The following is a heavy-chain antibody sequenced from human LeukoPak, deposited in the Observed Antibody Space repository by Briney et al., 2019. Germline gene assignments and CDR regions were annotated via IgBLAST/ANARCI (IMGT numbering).Heavy chain of an antibody. J-gene: IGHJ1*01. V-gene: IGHV4-59*08. D-gene: IGHD3-22*01. Sequence: SETLSLTCTVSGGSISSYYWSWIRQPPGRGLEWIGYIYYSGSTNYNPSLKSRVTISIHTSKNHFSLRLNSVTAADTAVYYCARAVDSSAFSSFQHWGQGTLVTVSS. CDR1: GGSISSYY. CDR2: IYYSGST. CDR3: ARAVDSSAFSSFQH.